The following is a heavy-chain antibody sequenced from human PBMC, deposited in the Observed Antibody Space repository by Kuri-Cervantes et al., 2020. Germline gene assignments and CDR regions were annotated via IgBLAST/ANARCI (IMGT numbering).Heavy chain of an antibody. V-gene: IGHV4-59*08. CDR3: ARLRFGELLSFDS. Sequence: SETLSLTCTVSGGSISSYYWSWIRQPPGKGLEWIGNFHHSGSTYYNPSLKSRVTISVDTSKNQFSLKLSSVTAADTAVYYCARLRFGELLSFDSWGQGTLVTVSS. CDR1: GGSISSYY. CDR2: FHHSGST. D-gene: IGHD3-10*01. J-gene: IGHJ4*02.